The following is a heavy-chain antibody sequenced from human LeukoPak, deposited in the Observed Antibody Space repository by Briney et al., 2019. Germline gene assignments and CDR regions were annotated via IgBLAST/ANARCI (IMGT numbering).Heavy chain of an antibody. J-gene: IGHJ4*02. CDR1: GVSISSTNW. Sequence: SGTLSRTCGVSGVSISSTNWWTWVRQPPGEGLEWVGEVHLSGRTNYNPSLESRVTMSVDMSENHISLKLTSVTAADTAVYSCAREGGPYRPLDYSGQGTLVTVSS. CDR2: VHLSGRT. CDR3: AREGGPYRPLDY. V-gene: IGHV4-4*02.